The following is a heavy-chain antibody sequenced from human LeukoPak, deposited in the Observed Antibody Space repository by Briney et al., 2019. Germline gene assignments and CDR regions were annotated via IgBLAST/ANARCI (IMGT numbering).Heavy chain of an antibody. Sequence: GASVKVSCKASGYNFTYYGMNWVRQAPGQGLEWMGWINTNTGNPTYAQGFTGRFVFSLDTSVSTAYLQISSLKAEDTAVYYCARSPSAIPWYFDYWGQGTLVTVSS. D-gene: IGHD2-21*01. CDR2: INTNTGNP. V-gene: IGHV7-4-1*02. J-gene: IGHJ4*02. CDR1: GYNFTYYG. CDR3: ARSPSAIPWYFDY.